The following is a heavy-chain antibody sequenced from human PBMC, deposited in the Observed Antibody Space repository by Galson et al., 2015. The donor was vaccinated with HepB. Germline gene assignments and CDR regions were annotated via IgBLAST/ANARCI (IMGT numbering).Heavy chain of an antibody. CDR3: ASSPGYCSSTSCYPDY. CDR2: ISSSSSYI. D-gene: IGHD2-2*01. CDR1: GFTFSSYS. V-gene: IGHV3-21*01. J-gene: IGHJ4*02. Sequence: LRLSCAASGFTFSSYSMNWVRQAPGKGLEWVSSISSSSSYIYYADSVKGRFTISRDNAKNSLYLQMNSLRAEDTAVYYCASSPGYCSSTSCYPDYWGQGTLVTVSS.